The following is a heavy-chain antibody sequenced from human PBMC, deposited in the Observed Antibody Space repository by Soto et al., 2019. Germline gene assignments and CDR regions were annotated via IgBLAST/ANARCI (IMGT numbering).Heavy chain of an antibody. Sequence: SETLSLTCTVSGYSINSDDYWGWIRQPPGKGLEWIASIYHSVSTFYNPSLRSRVTISIDTSFSTAYMELSSLRSDDTAVYYCATRYSYVHFWGQGTLVTVSS. J-gene: IGHJ4*02. CDR1: GYSINSDDY. D-gene: IGHD5-18*01. V-gene: IGHV4-38-2*02. CDR2: IYHSVST. CDR3: ATRYSYVHF.